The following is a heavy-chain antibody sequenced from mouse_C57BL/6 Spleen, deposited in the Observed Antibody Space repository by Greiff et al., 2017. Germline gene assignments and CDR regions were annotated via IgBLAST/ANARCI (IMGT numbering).Heavy chain of an antibody. V-gene: IGHV2-5*01. CDR2: IWRGGST. D-gene: IGHD2-1*01. CDR3: AKNSGNYGLYYFDY. Sequence: QVHVKQSGPGLVQPSQSLSITCTVSGFSLTSYGVHWVRQSPGKGLEWLGVIWRGGSTDYNAAFMSRLSITKDNSKSQVFFKMNSLQADDTAIYYCAKNSGNYGLYYFDYWGQGTTLTVSS. CDR1: GFSLTSYG. J-gene: IGHJ2*01.